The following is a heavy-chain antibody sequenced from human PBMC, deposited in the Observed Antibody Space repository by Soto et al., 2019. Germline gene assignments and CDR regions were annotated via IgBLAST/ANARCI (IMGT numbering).Heavy chain of an antibody. CDR3: ARESQIAFDI. V-gene: IGHV1-18*01. CDR2: ISAYNGNT. J-gene: IGHJ3*02. CDR1: GYSFTSDG. Sequence: ASVTVSCKASGYSFTSDGISWVRQAPGQGLEWMGWISAYNGNTNYAQKLQGRVTMTTDTSTSTAYMELRSLRSDDTAVYYCARESQIAFDIWGQGTMVTVSS.